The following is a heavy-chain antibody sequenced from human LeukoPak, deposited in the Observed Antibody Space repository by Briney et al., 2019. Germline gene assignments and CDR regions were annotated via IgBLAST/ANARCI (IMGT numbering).Heavy chain of an antibody. Sequence: PSETLSLTCTVSGGSISSGGYYWSWIRQHPGKGLEWVGYIYYSGSTYYNPSLKSRVTISVDTSKNQFSLKLSSVTAAGTAVYYCARGIAEGITGTTVWFDPWGQGTLVTVSS. D-gene: IGHD1-7*01. J-gene: IGHJ5*02. CDR2: IYYSGST. CDR1: GGSISSGGYY. CDR3: ARGIAEGITGTTVWFDP. V-gene: IGHV4-31*03.